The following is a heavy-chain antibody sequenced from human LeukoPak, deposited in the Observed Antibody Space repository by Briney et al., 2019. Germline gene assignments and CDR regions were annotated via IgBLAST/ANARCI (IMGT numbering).Heavy chain of an antibody. Sequence: PSETLSLTCSVSGDSINSSGNYWRWIRQPPGKALEWIGSISYSGMTYYNPSLKSRVAISLDTSQNQVSLKLISLTAADTAIYYCARRFDFWGQGTLVTVSS. CDR2: ISYSGMT. J-gene: IGHJ4*02. V-gene: IGHV4-39*07. CDR3: ARRFDF. CDR1: GDSINSSGNY.